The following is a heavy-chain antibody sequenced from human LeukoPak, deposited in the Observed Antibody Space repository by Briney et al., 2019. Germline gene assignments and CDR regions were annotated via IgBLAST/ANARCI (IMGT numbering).Heavy chain of an antibody. CDR1: GYSFTSYW. V-gene: IGHV5-51*01. J-gene: IGHJ3*02. Sequence: GESLKISCKGSGYSFTSYWIGWVRQTRGKGMEWMGIIYPGDSDTRYSPSFQCQVTISADISISTASLQWSSQKAWDTAMYYWTGYHACGYYSYYAMDIWGQGTMVTVSS. D-gene: IGHD3-22*01. CDR3: TGYHACGYYSYYAMDI. CDR2: IYPGDSDT.